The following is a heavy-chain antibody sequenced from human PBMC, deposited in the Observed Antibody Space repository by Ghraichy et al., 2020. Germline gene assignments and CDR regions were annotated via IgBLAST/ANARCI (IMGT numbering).Heavy chain of an antibody. CDR3: TRGGGPYTPFNY. J-gene: IGHJ4*02. D-gene: IGHD3-16*01. V-gene: IGHV3-72*01. Sequence: GGSLRLSCAASGFTFGDHYMDWVRQAPGKGLEWVGRSKDKAESYATEYAASVRGRFTISRDDSKNSLYLQMHSLKAEDTAIYYCTRGGGPYTPFNYWGQGTLITVSS. CDR2: SKDKAESYAT. CDR1: GFTFGDHY.